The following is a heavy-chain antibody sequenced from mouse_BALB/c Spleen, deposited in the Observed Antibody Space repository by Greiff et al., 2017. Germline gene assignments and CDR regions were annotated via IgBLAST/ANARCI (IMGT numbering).Heavy chain of an antibody. V-gene: IGHV7-1*02. CDR2: SRNKANDYTT. D-gene: IGHD2-10*01. CDR3: ARDASSYYGNFAWFAY. Sequence: DVMLVESGGGLVQPGGSLRLSCATSGFTFSDFYMEWVRQPPGKRLEWIAASRNKANDYTTEYSASVKGRFIVSRDTSQSILYLQMNALRAEDTAIYYCARDASSYYGNFAWFAYWGQGTLVTVSA. CDR1: GFTFSDFY. J-gene: IGHJ3*01.